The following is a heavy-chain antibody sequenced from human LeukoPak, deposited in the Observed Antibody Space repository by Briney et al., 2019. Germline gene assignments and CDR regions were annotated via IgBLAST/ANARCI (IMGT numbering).Heavy chain of an antibody. D-gene: IGHD3-22*01. J-gene: IGHJ4*02. Sequence: GGSLRLSCAASGFTFSRYGMSWVRQAPGKGLEWVANINQDGTQKYYVDSVKGRFTISRDNAKNSLSLQMNSLRAEDTAVYYCARDWDYYDNSGYYFEYWGQGTLVTVSS. CDR2: INQDGTQK. CDR1: GFTFSRYG. CDR3: ARDWDYYDNSGYYFEY. V-gene: IGHV3-7*05.